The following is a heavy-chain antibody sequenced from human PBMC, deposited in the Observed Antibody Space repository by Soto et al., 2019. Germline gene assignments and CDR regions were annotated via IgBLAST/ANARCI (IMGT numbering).Heavy chain of an antibody. CDR2: ISAYNGNT. D-gene: IGHD4-17*01. CDR3: ARENDYGVKVALGIDY. V-gene: IGHV1-18*01. J-gene: IGHJ4*02. Sequence: QVQLVQSGAEVKKPGASVKVSCKASGYTFTSYGISWVRQAPGEGLEWMGWISAYNGNTNYAQKLQGRVTMTTDTSTSTAFMELRSLRSDDTAVYYCARENDYGVKVALGIDYWGQGTLVTVSS. CDR1: GYTFTSYG.